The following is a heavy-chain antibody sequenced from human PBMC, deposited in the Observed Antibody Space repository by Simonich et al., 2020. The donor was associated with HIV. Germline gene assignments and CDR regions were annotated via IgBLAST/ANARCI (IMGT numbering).Heavy chain of an antibody. V-gene: IGHV4-34*01. CDR1: GGSFSGYY. J-gene: IGHJ4*02. D-gene: IGHD6-13*01. Sequence: QVQLQQWGAGLLKSSETLSLTCAVYGGSFSGYYWSWIRQPAGKGLEWIGEIKHSEGTDYKSSLKSRVTISVDTSKNQFSLKLTSVTAADTAVYYCAREKGSSYDYWGQGTLVTVSS. CDR2: IKHSEGT. CDR3: AREKGSSYDY.